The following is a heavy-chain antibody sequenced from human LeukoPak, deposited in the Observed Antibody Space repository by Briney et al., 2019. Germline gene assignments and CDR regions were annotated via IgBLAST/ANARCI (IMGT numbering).Heavy chain of an antibody. D-gene: IGHD1-26*01. CDR2: INRRGST. CDR1: SGSFSGYF. V-gene: IGHV4-34*01. Sequence: PSETLSLTCVVYSGSFSGYFWSWIRQPPGKGLEWIGEINRRGSTNYNPSLKSRVTISVDTSKNQFSLRLSSVTAADTAVYYCARGIVGPTYFDYWGQGTLVTVSS. CDR3: ARGIVGPTYFDY. J-gene: IGHJ4*02.